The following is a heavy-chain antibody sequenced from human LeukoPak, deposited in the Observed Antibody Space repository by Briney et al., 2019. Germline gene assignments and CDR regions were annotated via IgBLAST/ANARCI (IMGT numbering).Heavy chain of an antibody. CDR3: ARDRPGDTAMSPSFDY. J-gene: IGHJ4*02. CDR2: INPSGGST. V-gene: IGHV1-46*01. CDR1: GYTFTSYY. Sequence: ASVKCSCKASGYTFTSYYMHWVRQAPGQGLEWMGIINPSGGSTSYAQKFQGRVTMTRDTSTSTVYMELSSLRSEDTAVYYCARDRPGDTAMSPSFDYWGQGTLVTVSS. D-gene: IGHD5-18*01.